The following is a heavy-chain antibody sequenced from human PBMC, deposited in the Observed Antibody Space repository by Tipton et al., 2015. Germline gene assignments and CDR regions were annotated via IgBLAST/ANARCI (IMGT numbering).Heavy chain of an antibody. V-gene: IGHV1-18*01. J-gene: IGHJ4*02. Sequence: QVQLVQSGAEVKKPGASVKVSCKASGYTFSSYGISWVRQAPGQGLEWMGWISAYSGNTNYAEKFQGRVTMTTDTSTSTAYMELRSLRSDDTAVYYCARNDYGDYHFDYWGQGTLVTVSS. CDR3: ARNDYGDYHFDY. D-gene: IGHD4-17*01. CDR2: ISAYSGNT. CDR1: GYTFSSYG.